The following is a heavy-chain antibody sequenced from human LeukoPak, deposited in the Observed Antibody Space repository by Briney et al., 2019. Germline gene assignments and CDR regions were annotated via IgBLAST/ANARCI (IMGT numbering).Heavy chain of an antibody. J-gene: IGHJ5*02. V-gene: IGHV1-2*02. CDR3: ARDHSALASYPNP. CDR1: GYSFTGHY. CDR2: INPKSGGT. Sequence: ASVKVSCKASGYSFTGHYMHWVRQAPGQGLEWMGWINPKSGGTNYAQKFQGRVTMTRDTSISTAYMDMSSLRAEDTAVYYCARDHSALASYPNPWGQGTLVTASS. D-gene: IGHD3-10*01.